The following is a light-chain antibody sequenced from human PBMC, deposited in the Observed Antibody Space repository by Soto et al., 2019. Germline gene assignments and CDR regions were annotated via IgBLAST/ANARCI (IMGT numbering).Light chain of an antibody. Sequence: ETVMTQSPATLSVSPGERVTLSCRASQSVNSNLAWYQQRPGQAPRVLIYDASTRATAVPARFSGGGSGTEFTLTISSLQSEDFAVYYCQQYNNWPPDYTFGQGTKLEIK. CDR2: DAS. CDR3: QQYNNWPPDYT. V-gene: IGKV3-15*01. J-gene: IGKJ2*01. CDR1: QSVNSN.